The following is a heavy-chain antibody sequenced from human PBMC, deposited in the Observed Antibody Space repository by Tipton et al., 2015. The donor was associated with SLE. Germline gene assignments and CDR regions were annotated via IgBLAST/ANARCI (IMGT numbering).Heavy chain of an antibody. CDR1: GASVSNYY. CDR3: GRFRSSWSYFDY. J-gene: IGHJ4*02. D-gene: IGHD6-13*01. V-gene: IGHV4-4*08. CDR2: FYTSGNT. Sequence: TLSLTCTVSGASVSNYYWSWIRQPPGKGLDWIGYFYTSGNTNYNPSLKNRVTISVDTSKNQFSLRLTSVTAADTAVYYCGRFRSSWSYFDYWGQGTLVTVSS.